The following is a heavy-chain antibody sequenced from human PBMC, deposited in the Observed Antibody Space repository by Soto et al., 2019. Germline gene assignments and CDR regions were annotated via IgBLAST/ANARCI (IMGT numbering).Heavy chain of an antibody. CDR3: ARLPGYCSGDSCRIDY. V-gene: IGHV3-11*06. CDR2: ISSSSSYT. D-gene: IGHD2-15*01. CDR1: GFTFSDYY. J-gene: IGHJ4*02. Sequence: PGGSLRLSCAASGFTFSDYYMSWIRQAPGKGLEWVSYISSSSSYTNYADSVKGRFTISRDNAKNSLYLQMNSLRAEDTAVYFCARLPGYCSGDSCRIDYWGQGTLVTVSS.